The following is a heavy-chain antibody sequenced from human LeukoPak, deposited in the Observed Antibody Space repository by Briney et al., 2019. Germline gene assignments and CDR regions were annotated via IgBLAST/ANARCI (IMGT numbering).Heavy chain of an antibody. CDR3: ARLRGRQQPDY. V-gene: IGHV4-61*02. J-gene: IGHJ4*02. D-gene: IGHD6-13*01. Sequence: PSETLSLTCTVSGDSITSGIYYWNWIRQSAERGLEWIGRVHTTGSLDYNPSLKSRVTISVDTSKNQFSLKLSSVTAADTAVYYCARLRGRQQPDYWGQGTLVTVSS. CDR1: GDSITSGIYY. CDR2: VHTTGSL.